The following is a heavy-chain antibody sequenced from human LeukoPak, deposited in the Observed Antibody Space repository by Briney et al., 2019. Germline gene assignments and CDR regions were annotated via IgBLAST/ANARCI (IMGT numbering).Heavy chain of an antibody. CDR3: ARASIGDNVDY. J-gene: IGHJ4*02. CDR2: INQDGSGK. V-gene: IGHV3-7*04. CDR1: GFTFSSSW. Sequence: PGGSLRLSCAASGFTFSSSWMNWVRQAPGKGLEWVANINQDGSGKYYVDSVKGRFTISRDNAKNSLYLQMNSLRAEDTAVYYCARASIGDNVDYWGQGTLATVSS. D-gene: IGHD2-21*01.